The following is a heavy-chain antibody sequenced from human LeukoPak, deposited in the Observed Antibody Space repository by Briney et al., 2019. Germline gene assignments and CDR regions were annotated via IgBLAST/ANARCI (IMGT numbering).Heavy chain of an antibody. D-gene: IGHD5-24*01. J-gene: IGHJ4*02. CDR1: GGAISSFY. Sequence: SETLSLICTVSGGAISSFYWSWIRQPPGEGLEWIAYVYYTGSSNSNPSLRSRVTISVDTSRNQFFLHLNSVTAADTAVYYCARGDGYTFDYWGQGTLVTVSS. CDR2: VYYTGSS. V-gene: IGHV4-59*01. CDR3: ARGDGYTFDY.